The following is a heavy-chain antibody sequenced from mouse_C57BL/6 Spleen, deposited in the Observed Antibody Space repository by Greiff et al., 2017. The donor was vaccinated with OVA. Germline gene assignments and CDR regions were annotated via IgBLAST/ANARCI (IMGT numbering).Heavy chain of an antibody. CDR1: GYTFTSYW. J-gene: IGHJ3*01. CDR3: ARDYGSSWGFAY. CDR2: IDPSDSYT. Sequence: QVQLQQPGAELVMPGASVKLSCKASGYTFTSYWMHWVKPRPGQGLEWIGEIDPSDSYTNYNQKFKGKSTLTVDKSSSTAYMQLSSLTSEDSAVYYCARDYGSSWGFAYWGQGTLVTVSA. D-gene: IGHD1-1*01. V-gene: IGHV1-69*01.